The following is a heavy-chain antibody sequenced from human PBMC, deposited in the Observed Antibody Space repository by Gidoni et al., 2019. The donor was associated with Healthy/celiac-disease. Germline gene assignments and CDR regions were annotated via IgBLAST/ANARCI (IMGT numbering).Heavy chain of an antibody. J-gene: IGHJ6*03. D-gene: IGHD3-3*01. CDR1: GGSISSGGYS. V-gene: IGHV4-30-2*01. CDR2: IYHSGST. CDR3: ARYRADYDFWSGYSSSGVYYYMDV. Sequence: QLQLQESGSGLVKPSQTLSLTCAVSGGSISSGGYSWSWIRQPPGKGLEWIGYIYHSGSTYYNPSLKSRVTISVDRSKNQFSLKLSSVTAADTAVYYCARYRADYDFWSGYSSSGVYYYMDVWGKGATVTVSS.